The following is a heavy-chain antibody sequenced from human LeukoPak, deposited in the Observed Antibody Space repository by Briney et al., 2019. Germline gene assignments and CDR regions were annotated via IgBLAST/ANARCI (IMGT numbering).Heavy chain of an antibody. CDR3: VKSDNIVGATYFDY. CDR2: INGDGTST. D-gene: IGHD1-26*01. CDR1: GFTFSSYW. V-gene: IGHV3-74*01. J-gene: IGHJ4*02. Sequence: PGGSLRLSCAASGFTFSSYWMHWVRQAPGKGLVWVSRINGDGTSTDYADSAKGRFTISRDNSKNTLSLHMSSLKPEDTAVYYCVKSDNIVGATYFDYWGQGTLVTVSS.